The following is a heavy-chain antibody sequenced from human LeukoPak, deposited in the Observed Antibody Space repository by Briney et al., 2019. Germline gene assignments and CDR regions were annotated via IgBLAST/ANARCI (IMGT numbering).Heavy chain of an antibody. CDR1: GFTFSSYA. CDR2: ISGSGGST. CDR3: AKDRSCTNDICHGDFDY. J-gene: IGHJ4*02. Sequence: GGSLRLSCAASGFTFSSYAVSWVRQAPGEGLEWVSSISGSGGSTYSADSVKGRFTISRDNSKNTLYLQMNSLRAEDTALYYCAKDRSCTNDICHGDFDYWGQGTLVTVSS. V-gene: IGHV3-23*01. D-gene: IGHD2-8*01.